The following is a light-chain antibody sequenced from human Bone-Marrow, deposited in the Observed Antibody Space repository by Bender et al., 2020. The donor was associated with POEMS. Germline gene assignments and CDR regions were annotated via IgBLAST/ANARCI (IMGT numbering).Light chain of an antibody. CDR2: EDN. Sequence: SYGLTQPPSVSVSPGHTANITCSGDQLGDQYASWFQLKPGQSPVLVIYEDNKRPSGIPERFSGSNSGNIATLTISGTQALDEADYYCQAWDTSGVVFGGGTKLTVL. CDR1: QLGDQY. J-gene: IGLJ2*01. CDR3: QAWDTSGVV. V-gene: IGLV3-1*01.